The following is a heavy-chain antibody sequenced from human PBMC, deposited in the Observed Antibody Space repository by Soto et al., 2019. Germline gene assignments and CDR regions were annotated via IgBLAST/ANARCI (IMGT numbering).Heavy chain of an antibody. CDR3: ARDISPLVVPAARN. J-gene: IGHJ4*02. V-gene: IGHV3-21*01. D-gene: IGHD2-2*01. CDR2: ISSSSSYI. Sequence: GGSLRLSCAASGFTFSSYSMNWVRQAPGKGLEWVSSISSSSSYIYYADSVKGRFTISRDNAKNSLYLQMNSLRAEDTAVYYCARDISPLVVPAARNWGQVTLVIVSS. CDR1: GFTFSSYS.